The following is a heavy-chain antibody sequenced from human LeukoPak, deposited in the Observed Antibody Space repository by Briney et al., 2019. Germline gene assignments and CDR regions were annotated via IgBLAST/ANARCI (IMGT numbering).Heavy chain of an antibody. CDR3: AILKVVRGVISREYYYYYYGMDV. J-gene: IGHJ6*02. CDR1: AGSFSGYY. Sequence: SETLSLTCAVYAGSFSGYYWSWIRQPPGKGLEWIGEINHSGSTNYNPSLKSRVTISVDTSKNQFSLKLSSVTAADTAVYYCAILKVVRGVISREYYYYYYGMDVWGQGTTVTVSS. D-gene: IGHD3-10*01. V-gene: IGHV4-34*01. CDR2: INHSGST.